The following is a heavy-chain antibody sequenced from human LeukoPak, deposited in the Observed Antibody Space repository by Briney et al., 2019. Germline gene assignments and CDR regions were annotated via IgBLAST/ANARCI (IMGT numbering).Heavy chain of an antibody. D-gene: IGHD6-19*01. CDR2: INPYSGDT. CDR1: GYTFTDFY. CDR3: ARLPVTGSGDY. Sequence: ASVRVSCKASGYTFTDFYLHWVRQAPGQGLVWMGWINPYSGDTRYAEKFQGRVTMTRDTSNNTVYMEVNSLKSDDTAVYYCARLPVTGSGDYWGQGTLVVVSS. J-gene: IGHJ4*02. V-gene: IGHV1-2*02.